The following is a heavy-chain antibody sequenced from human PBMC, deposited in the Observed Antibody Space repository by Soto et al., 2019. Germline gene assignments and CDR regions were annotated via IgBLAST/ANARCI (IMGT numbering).Heavy chain of an antibody. D-gene: IGHD3-22*01. J-gene: IGHJ4*02. V-gene: IGHV2-5*01. CDR2: VYWNDER. Sequence: QIALQESGPTVVKPAQTLTLTCTFSGFSPTTTGVGVGWIRHAPGKALEWLAMVYWNDERRYSPSLKSRLTITQDTSKNQVVLTMTYMDPVDTATYFCAHYDSSGYFSHSDSWGQGTLVTVSS. CDR1: GFSPTTTGVG. CDR3: AHYDSSGYFSHSDS.